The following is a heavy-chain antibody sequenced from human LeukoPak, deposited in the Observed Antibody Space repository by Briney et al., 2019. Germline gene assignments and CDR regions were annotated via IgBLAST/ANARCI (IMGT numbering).Heavy chain of an antibody. CDR1: GFSFSSFE. J-gene: IGHJ4*02. V-gene: IGHV3-48*03. Sequence: PGGSLRLSCAASGFSFSSFEMNWVRQAPGKGLEWVSYISSSCSTIYYADSVKGRFTISRDNAKNSLYLQMNSLRVEDTAVYHCARDLDNWNDRSYFDYWGQGTLVTVSP. CDR2: ISSSCSTI. CDR3: ARDLDNWNDRSYFDY. D-gene: IGHD1-20*01.